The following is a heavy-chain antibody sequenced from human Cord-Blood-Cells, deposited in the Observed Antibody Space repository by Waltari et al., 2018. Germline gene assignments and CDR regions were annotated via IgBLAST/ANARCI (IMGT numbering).Heavy chain of an antibody. CDR2: IYYSGST. V-gene: IGHV4-39*01. Sequence: QLQLQESGPGLVKPSETLSLTCTVSGGSISSSSYYWGWIRQPPGKGLEWIGSIYYSGSTYYNPSLKSRVTISVDTSKNQFSLKLSSVTAADTAVYYCARLDWGWYFDLWGRGTLVTVSS. D-gene: IGHD7-27*01. CDR3: ARLDWGWYFDL. J-gene: IGHJ2*01. CDR1: GGSISSSSYY.